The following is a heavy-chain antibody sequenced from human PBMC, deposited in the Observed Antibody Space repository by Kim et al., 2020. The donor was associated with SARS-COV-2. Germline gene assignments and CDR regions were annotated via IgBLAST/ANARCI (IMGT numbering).Heavy chain of an antibody. J-gene: IGHJ4*01. CDR3: ARDLAGYSSGWYPDY. CDR1: GFTFGTYS. D-gene: IGHD6-19*01. Sequence: GGSLRLSCVASGFTFGTYSMNWVRQAPGQGLEWLSYISASSTSIYYADSVKGRFTISRDNAQNALYLQMNTLRAEDTAMYYCARDLAGYSSGWYPDYWG. V-gene: IGHV3-48*01. CDR2: ISASSTSI.